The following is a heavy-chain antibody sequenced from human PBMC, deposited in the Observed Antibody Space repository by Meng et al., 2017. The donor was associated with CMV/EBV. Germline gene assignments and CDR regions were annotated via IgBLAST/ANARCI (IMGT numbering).Heavy chain of an antibody. CDR2: INHSGST. CDR1: GGSFSGYY. J-gene: IGHJ5*02. CDR3: ARRPLYIVVVPAARNWFDP. V-gene: IGHV4-34*01. Sequence: SETLSPTCAVHGGSFSGYYWSWIRQLPGKGLEWIGEINHSGSTNYNPSLKSRVTISVDTSKNQFSLKLSSVTAADTAVYYCARRPLYIVVVPAARNWFDPWGQGTLVTVSS. D-gene: IGHD2-2*01.